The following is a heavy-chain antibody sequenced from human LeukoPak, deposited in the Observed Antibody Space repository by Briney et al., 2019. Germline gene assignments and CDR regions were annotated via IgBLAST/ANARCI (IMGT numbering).Heavy chain of an antibody. D-gene: IGHD3-10*02. CDR1: GFSFSSYE. Sequence: ETGGSLRLSCVASGFSFSSYEMNWIRQAPGKGLEWISYISTSSNTIYDADSVRGRFTISRDNAKDSLYLQMNSLRAEDTAIYYCATRQSMFAFETWGKGTMVTVSS. CDR2: ISTSSNTI. V-gene: IGHV3-48*03. CDR3: ATRQSMFAFET. J-gene: IGHJ3*02.